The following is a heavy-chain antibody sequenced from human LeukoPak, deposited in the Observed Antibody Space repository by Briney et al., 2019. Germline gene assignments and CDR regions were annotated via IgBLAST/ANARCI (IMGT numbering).Heavy chain of an antibody. CDR1: GFPFSSYS. Sequence: QSGGSLRLSCAASGFPFSSYSMHWVRQAPGKGLEWLTLISYHGSNTDYTDSVEGRFTVSRDNSKNTLFLQMNSLRAEDTAVYYCARDERAARPNLDYWGQGVLVTVSS. J-gene: IGHJ4*02. CDR3: ARDERAARPNLDY. CDR2: ISYHGSNT. D-gene: IGHD6-6*01. V-gene: IGHV3-30*04.